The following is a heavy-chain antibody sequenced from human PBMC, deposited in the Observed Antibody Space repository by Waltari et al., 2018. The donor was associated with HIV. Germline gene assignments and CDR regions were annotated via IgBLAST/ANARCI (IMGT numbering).Heavy chain of an antibody. CDR1: GLPFCSFR. CDR3: ARDFWGGYYYGMDV. Sequence: EVQLVESGGGLVKPGGSLRLSCAASGLPFCSFRMNWVRQAPGKGLEWVSSISSSSSYIYYADSVKGRFTISRDNAKNSLYLQMNSLRAEDTAVYYCARDFWGGYYYGMDVWGQGTTVTVSS. J-gene: IGHJ6*02. CDR2: ISSSSSYI. V-gene: IGHV3-21*01. D-gene: IGHD3-16*01.